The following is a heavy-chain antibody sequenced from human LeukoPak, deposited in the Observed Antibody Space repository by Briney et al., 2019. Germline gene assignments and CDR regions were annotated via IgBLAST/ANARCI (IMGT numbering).Heavy chain of an antibody. D-gene: IGHD4-11*01. J-gene: IGHJ5*02. CDR3: ARELEDYMNWFDP. V-gene: IGHV1-3*01. Sequence: KFQGRVTITRDTSASTAYMELSSLRSEDTAVYYCARELEDYMNWFDPWGQGTLVTVSS.